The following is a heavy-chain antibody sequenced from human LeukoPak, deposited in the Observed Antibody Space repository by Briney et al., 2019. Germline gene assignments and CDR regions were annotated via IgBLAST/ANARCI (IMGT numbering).Heavy chain of an antibody. J-gene: IGHJ4*02. CDR2: IKRDGSEK. Sequence: GGSLRLSCAASGFTFSNYEMNWVRQAPGKGLEWVANIKRDGSEKYYVDSVKGRFTISRDNAKNSLYLQMHSLRVEDTAVYFCAKERETYNDYWGQGTLVTVSS. CDR3: AKERETYNDY. V-gene: IGHV3-7*01. CDR1: GFTFSNYE. D-gene: IGHD1-1*01.